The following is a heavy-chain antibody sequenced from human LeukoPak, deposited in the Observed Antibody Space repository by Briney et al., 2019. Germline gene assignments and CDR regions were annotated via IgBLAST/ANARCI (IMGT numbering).Heavy chain of an antibody. D-gene: IGHD5-12*01. V-gene: IGHV4-4*07. Sequence: SETLSLTRTVSGGFISTYYWSWIRQPAGKGLEWIGRIYTSGSTNYNPSLKSRVTMSVDTSKNQFSLKLSSVTAADTAVYYYARVGVVATTGLFDYWGQGTLVTVSS. CDR2: IYTSGST. J-gene: IGHJ4*02. CDR1: GGFISTYY. CDR3: ARVGVVATTGLFDY.